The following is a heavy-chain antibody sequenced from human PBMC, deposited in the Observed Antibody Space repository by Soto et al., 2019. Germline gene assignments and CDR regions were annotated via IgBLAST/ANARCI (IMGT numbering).Heavy chain of an antibody. D-gene: IGHD6-19*01. J-gene: IGHJ6*02. Sequence: GGSLRLSCAASGFTFSSYGMHWVRQAPGKGLEWVAVIWYDGSNKYYADSVKGRFTISRDNSKNTLYLQMNSLRAEDTAVYYCARSIAVAGTSYYYYGMDVWGQGTTVTVSS. CDR2: IWYDGSNK. V-gene: IGHV3-33*01. CDR1: GFTFSSYG. CDR3: ARSIAVAGTSYYYYGMDV.